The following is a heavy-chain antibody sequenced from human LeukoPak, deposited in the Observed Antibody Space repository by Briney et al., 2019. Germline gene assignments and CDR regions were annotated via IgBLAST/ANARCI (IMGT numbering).Heavy chain of an antibody. J-gene: IGHJ4*02. D-gene: IGHD5/OR15-5a*01. CDR2: ISYDGSNK. V-gene: IGHV3-30*03. Sequence: TGGSLRLSCAASGFTFSSYGMHWVRQAPGKGLEWVAVISYDGSNKYYADSVKGRFTISRDNSKNTLYPQMNSLRAEDTAVYYCARLWSTTIDYWGQGTLVTVSS. CDR3: ARLWSTTIDY. CDR1: GFTFSSYG.